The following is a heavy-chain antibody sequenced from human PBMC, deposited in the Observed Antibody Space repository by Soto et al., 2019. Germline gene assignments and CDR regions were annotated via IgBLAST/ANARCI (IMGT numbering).Heavy chain of an antibody. J-gene: IGHJ4*02. Sequence: SETLSLTCTVSGGSISSGGYYWSWIRQHPGKGLEWIGYIYYSGSTYYNPSLKSRVTISVDTSKNQFSLKLSSVTAADTAVYYCARGRGGTVTTSGRIDYWGQGTLVTVPQ. CDR3: ARGRGGTVTTSGRIDY. CDR2: IYYSGST. V-gene: IGHV4-31*03. CDR1: GGSISSGGYY. D-gene: IGHD4-4*01.